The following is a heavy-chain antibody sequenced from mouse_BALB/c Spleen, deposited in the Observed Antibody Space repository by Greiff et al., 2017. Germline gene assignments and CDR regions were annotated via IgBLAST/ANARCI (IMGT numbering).Heavy chain of an antibody. CDR1: GFSLTGYG. Sequence: QVQLKESGPGLVAPSQSLSITCTVSGFSLTGYGVNWVRQPPGKGLEWLGIIWGDGSTDYNSALKSRLSISKDNSKSQVFLKMNSLQTDDTARYYCAREGYITTVVARYYAMDYWGQGTSVTVSS. CDR3: AREGYITTVVARYYAMDY. CDR2: IWGDGST. V-gene: IGHV2-6-7*01. D-gene: IGHD1-1*01. J-gene: IGHJ4*01.